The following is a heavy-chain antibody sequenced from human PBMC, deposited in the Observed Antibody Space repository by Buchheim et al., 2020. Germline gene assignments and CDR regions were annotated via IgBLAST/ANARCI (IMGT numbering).Heavy chain of an antibody. Sequence: QVQLVESGGGVVQPGRSLRLSCAASGFTFSSYGMHWVRQAPGKGLEWVAVIWDDGSNKYYADSVKGRFTSSRDNSKNTLYLQMNSLRAEDTAVYYCARDFGALAAKGGLEFDYWGQGTL. CDR3: ARDFGALAAKGGLEFDY. D-gene: IGHD2-15*01. V-gene: IGHV3-33*01. CDR1: GFTFSSYG. CDR2: IWDDGSNK. J-gene: IGHJ4*02.